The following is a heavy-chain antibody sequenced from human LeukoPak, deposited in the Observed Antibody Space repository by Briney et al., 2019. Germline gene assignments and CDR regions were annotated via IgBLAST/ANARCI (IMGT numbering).Heavy chain of an antibody. CDR3: AREENDYGDLQGAFDI. CDR2: IIPILGIA. Sequence: SVTVTCKASGGTFSSYTNSWVRHAPGQGLEWMGRIIPILGIANYAQKFQGRVTITADKSTSTAYMELSSLRSEDTAVYYCAREENDYGDLQGAFDIWGQGTMVTVSS. V-gene: IGHV1-69*04. CDR1: GGTFSSYT. J-gene: IGHJ3*02. D-gene: IGHD4-17*01.